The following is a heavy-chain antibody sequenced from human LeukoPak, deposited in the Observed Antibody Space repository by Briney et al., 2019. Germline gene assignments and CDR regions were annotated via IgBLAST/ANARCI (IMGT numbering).Heavy chain of an antibody. D-gene: IGHD5-24*01. V-gene: IGHV3-23*01. CDR3: AKIGRDGYNPFDY. CDR2: ISGNGGST. Sequence: GGSLRLSCAASGFTFTNYAMSWVRQAPGKGLEWVSFISGNGGSTYYADSVKGRFTISRDNSKNTVYMQMNSLRVEDTAMYYCAKIGRDGYNPFDYWGQGTLVTVSS. J-gene: IGHJ4*02. CDR1: GFTFTNYA.